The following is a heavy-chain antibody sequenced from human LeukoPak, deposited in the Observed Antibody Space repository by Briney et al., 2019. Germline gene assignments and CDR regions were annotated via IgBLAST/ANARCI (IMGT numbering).Heavy chain of an antibody. Sequence: PSETLSLTCTVSGGSISSYYWSWIRQPAGKGLEWIGRIYTSGSTYYNPSLKSRVTISVDTSKNQFSLKLSSVTAADTAVYYCARAPGDCSSTSCYSYYYYYMDVWGKGTTVTVSS. V-gene: IGHV4-4*07. CDR3: ARAPGDCSSTSCYSYYYYYMDV. D-gene: IGHD2-2*02. J-gene: IGHJ6*03. CDR1: GGSISSYY. CDR2: IYTSGST.